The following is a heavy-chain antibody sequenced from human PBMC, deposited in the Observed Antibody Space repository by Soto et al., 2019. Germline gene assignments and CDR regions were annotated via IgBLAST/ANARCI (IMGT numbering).Heavy chain of an antibody. CDR2: IWYDGSNK. CDR1: GFTFSSYG. V-gene: IGHV3-33*01. J-gene: IGHJ4*02. Sequence: GGSLRLSCAASGFTFSSYGMHWVRQAPGKGLEWVAVIWYDGSNKYYADSVKGRFTISRDNSKNTLYLQMNSLRAEDTAVYYCARGKATTVVTHLYYFDYWGQGTLVTVSS. CDR3: ARGKATTVVTHLYYFDY. D-gene: IGHD4-17*01.